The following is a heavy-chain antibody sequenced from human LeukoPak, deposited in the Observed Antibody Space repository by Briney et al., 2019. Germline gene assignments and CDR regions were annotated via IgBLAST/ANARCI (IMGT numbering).Heavy chain of an antibody. D-gene: IGHD3-3*01. V-gene: IGHV3-48*01. J-gene: IGHJ4*02. CDR3: AREDQRYDFWSGYYDFDY. CDR1: GFTFSSYS. CDR2: ISSSSSTI. Sequence: GGSLRLSXAASGFTFSSYSMNWVRQAPGKGLEWVSYISSSSSTIYYADSVKGRFTISRDNAKNSLYLQMNRLRAEDTAVYYCAREDQRYDFWSGYYDFDYWGQGTLVTVSS.